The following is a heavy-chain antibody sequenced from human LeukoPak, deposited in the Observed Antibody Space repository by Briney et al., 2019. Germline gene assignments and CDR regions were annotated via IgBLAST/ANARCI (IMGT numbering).Heavy chain of an antibody. J-gene: IGHJ4*02. D-gene: IGHD3-22*01. V-gene: IGHV4-39*01. CDR2: IYYSGST. CDR3: AIQYYYDSSGYALRRGSLDY. Sequence: PSETLSLTCTVSGGSISSSSYYWGWIRQPPGKGLVWIGSIYYSGSTYYNPSLKSRVTISVDTSKNQFSLKLSSVTAADTAVYYYAIQYYYDSSGYALRRGSLDYWGQGTLVTVSS. CDR1: GGSISSSSYY.